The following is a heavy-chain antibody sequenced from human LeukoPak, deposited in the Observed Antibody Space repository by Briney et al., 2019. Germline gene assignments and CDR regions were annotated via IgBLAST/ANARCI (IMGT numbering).Heavy chain of an antibody. J-gene: IGHJ3*02. CDR3: ARVPHYYDSNYAFDI. Sequence: SGGSLRLSCAASGFTFSSYWMHWVRQAPGKGLVWVSRINSDGSSTSYADSVKGRFTISRDNAKNTLYLQMNSLRAEDTAVYYCARVPHYYDSNYAFDIWGQGTMVTVSS. V-gene: IGHV3-74*01. CDR2: INSDGSST. CDR1: GFTFSSYW. D-gene: IGHD3-22*01.